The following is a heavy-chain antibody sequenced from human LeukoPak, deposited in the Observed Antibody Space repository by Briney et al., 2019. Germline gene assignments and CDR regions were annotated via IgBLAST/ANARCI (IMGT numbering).Heavy chain of an antibody. CDR1: GFTVSSNY. J-gene: IGHJ1*01. CDR2: IYSGGST. Sequence: PGGSLRLSCAASGFTVSSNYMGWVRQAPGKGLQWVSVIYSGGSTYYADSVKGRFTISRDNSKNTLYLQMNSLRAEDTAVYYCARQDRYRYYYDSSGHISHWGQGTLVTVSS. V-gene: IGHV3-53*01. CDR3: ARQDRYRYYYDSSGHISH. D-gene: IGHD3-22*01.